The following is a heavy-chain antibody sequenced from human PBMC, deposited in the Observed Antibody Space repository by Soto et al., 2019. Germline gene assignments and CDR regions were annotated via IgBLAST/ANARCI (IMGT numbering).Heavy chain of an antibody. CDR2: IYPGDSDT. D-gene: IGHD3-10*01. V-gene: IGHV5-51*01. J-gene: IGHJ4*02. CDR3: ARLPQFPWFGELTSRAYYFNY. Sequence: GESLKISCTGSGHSFSTYWIAWVRQMPGKGLEWMGIIYPGDSDTRYSPSFQGQVTISADTSTKTAYLQWSSLKASDTAIYYCARLPQFPWFGELTSRAYYFNYWGPGTLVTVSS. CDR1: GHSFSTYW.